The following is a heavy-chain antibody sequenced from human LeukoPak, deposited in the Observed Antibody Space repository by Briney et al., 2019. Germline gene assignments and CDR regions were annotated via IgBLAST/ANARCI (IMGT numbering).Heavy chain of an antibody. V-gene: IGHV1-18*01. CDR1: GYTFTSYG. Sequence: GASVKDSCKASGYTFTSYGICWVRQAPAQGLEWMGWISAYNGNKNNAQKLQGRVTMTTDTSTSTAYMGLRSLRSDDTAVYYCAGVLSWFDPWGQGTLVTVSS. J-gene: IGHJ5*02. CDR3: AGVLSWFDP. CDR2: ISAYNGNK.